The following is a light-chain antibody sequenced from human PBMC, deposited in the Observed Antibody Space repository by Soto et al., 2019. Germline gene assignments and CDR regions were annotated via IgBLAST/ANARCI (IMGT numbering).Light chain of an antibody. Sequence: EIVLTQSPATLSLSPGERATLSCRASQSVGTYLPWYQQKPGQAPRLLIYDASNRSTGIPARFSGSGSGTDFTSTISGLEPEDFAVYYCQQRTNWPPLTFGGVTKVEIK. J-gene: IGKJ4*01. V-gene: IGKV3-11*01. CDR1: QSVGTY. CDR3: QQRTNWPPLT. CDR2: DAS.